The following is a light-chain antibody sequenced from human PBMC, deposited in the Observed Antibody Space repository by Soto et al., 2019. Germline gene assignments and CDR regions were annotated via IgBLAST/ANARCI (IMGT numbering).Light chain of an antibody. J-gene: IGLJ7*01. Sequence: QSVLTQSSSASASLGSSVKLTCTLSSGHSSYIIAWHQQQPGKAPRYLMKLEGSGSYNKGSGVPDRFSGSSSGADRYLTISILQFEDEADYYCETWDSNTAVFGGGT. CDR3: ETWDSNTAV. CDR2: LEGSGSY. CDR1: SGHSSYI. V-gene: IGLV4-60*02.